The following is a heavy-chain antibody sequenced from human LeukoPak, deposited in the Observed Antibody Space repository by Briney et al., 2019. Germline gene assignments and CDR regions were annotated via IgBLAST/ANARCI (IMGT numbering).Heavy chain of an antibody. CDR3: ARDPMADFDY. CDR2: ISNDGRNK. D-gene: IGHD2-8*01. J-gene: IGHJ4*02. Sequence: GRSLRLSCAASGFTFSTYAMYWVRQAPGKGLEWVAVISNDGRNKIYADSVKGRFTISRDNSKNTLFLQMNSLRTEDTAVYYCARDPMADFDYWGQGSLVTVSS. CDR1: GFTFSTYA. V-gene: IGHV3-30*04.